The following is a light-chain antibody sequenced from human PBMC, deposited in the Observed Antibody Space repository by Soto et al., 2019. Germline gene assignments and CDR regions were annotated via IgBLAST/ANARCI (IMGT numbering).Light chain of an antibody. V-gene: IGKV3-11*01. CDR2: DAS. J-gene: IGKJ5*01. CDR3: QQRSNWIT. CDR1: QSVSTY. Sequence: DIVLTQSPTTLPLSPGERATLSCWASQSVSTYLAWYQQKPGQAPRLLIYDASSRATGIPARSSGSGSGKDFTLTISSVEPEDLAVYYCQQRSNWITFGQGTRLEI.